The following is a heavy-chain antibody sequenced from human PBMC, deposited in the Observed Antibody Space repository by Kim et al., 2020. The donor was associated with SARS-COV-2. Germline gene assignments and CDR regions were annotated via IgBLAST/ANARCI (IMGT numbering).Heavy chain of an antibody. J-gene: IGHJ3*02. CDR3: ASLTPTVTTAIAFDI. D-gene: IGHD4-17*01. V-gene: IGHV1-69*02. Sequence: KFQGRATITADKSTSTAYMELSSLRSEDTAVYYCASLTPTVTTAIAFDIWGQGTMVTVSS.